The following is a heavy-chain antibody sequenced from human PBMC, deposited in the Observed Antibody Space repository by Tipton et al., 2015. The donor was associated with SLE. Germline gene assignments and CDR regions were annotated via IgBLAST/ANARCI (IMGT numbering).Heavy chain of an antibody. Sequence: TLSLTCTVSGYSISSGYYWGWIRQPPGKGLEWLGSIYHSGSTYYNPSLKSRVTISVDTSKNQFSLKLSSVTAADTAVYYCARGIAAAVTYYWGQGTLVTVSS. CDR3: ARGIAAAVTYY. J-gene: IGHJ4*02. CDR1: GYSISSGYY. V-gene: IGHV4-38-2*02. CDR2: IYHSGST. D-gene: IGHD6-13*01.